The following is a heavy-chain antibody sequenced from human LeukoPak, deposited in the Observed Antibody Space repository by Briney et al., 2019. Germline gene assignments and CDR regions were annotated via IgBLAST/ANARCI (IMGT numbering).Heavy chain of an antibody. CDR2: IRYDGRNK. V-gene: IGHV3-30*02. D-gene: IGHD4-17*01. J-gene: IGHJ4*02. CDR3: AGDRAVTTKGSVNYFDQ. Sequence: GGSLRLSCAASGFTFSSYGMHWVRQAPGKGLEWVAFIRYDGRNKYYADSVKGRFTISRDNSKNTLYLQMNSLRAEDTAVYYCAGDRAVTTKGSVNYFDQWGQGTLVTVSS. CDR1: GFTFSSYG.